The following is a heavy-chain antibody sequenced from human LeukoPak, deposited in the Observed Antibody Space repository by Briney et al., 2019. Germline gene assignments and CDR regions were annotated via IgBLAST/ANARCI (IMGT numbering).Heavy chain of an antibody. Sequence: GGSLRLSCAASGFTFSSSSMSWVRQAPGKGLEWVSYISSSSSTIYYADSVKGRFTISRDNAKNSLYLQMNSLRDEDTAVYFCARDMVHIRYSVEGLDYWGQGTLVTVSS. CDR3: ARDMVHIRYSVEGLDY. CDR2: ISSSSSTI. J-gene: IGHJ4*02. D-gene: IGHD2-2*02. V-gene: IGHV3-48*02. CDR1: GFTFSSSS.